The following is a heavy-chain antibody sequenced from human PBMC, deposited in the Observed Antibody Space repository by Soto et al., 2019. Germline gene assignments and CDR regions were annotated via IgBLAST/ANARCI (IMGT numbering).Heavy chain of an antibody. CDR2: ITYDGSDT. Sequence: QEQLVESGGGVVQPGTSLRLSCGASGFSFSSYGMHWVRQAPGKGLEWVAFITYDGSDTYYVDSVKGRFTVSRHNSKNTLYLQMNSLKPVDTSIYYCAKDSVFEYSFGQHGFDSWGQGTLVTVSS. CDR3: AKDSVFEYSFGQHGFDS. D-gene: IGHD4-4*01. V-gene: IGHV3-30*18. J-gene: IGHJ4*02. CDR1: GFSFSSYG.